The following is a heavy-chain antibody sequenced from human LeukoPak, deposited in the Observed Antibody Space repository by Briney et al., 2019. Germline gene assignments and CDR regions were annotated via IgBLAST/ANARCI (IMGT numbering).Heavy chain of an antibody. CDR2: IYHSGST. J-gene: IGHJ4*02. CDR1: CYSISSGYY. Sequence: PSETLSLTCTVSCYSISSGYYWGWIRQPPGKGLEWIGSIYHSGSTYYNPSLKSRVTISVDTSKNQFSLKLSSVTAADTAVYYCASLGGYGSGRGENFDYWGQGTLVTVSS. D-gene: IGHD3-10*01. V-gene: IGHV4-38-2*02. CDR3: ASLGGYGSGRGENFDY.